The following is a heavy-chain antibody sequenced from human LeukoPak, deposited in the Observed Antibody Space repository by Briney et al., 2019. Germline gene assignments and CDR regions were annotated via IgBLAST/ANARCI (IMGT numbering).Heavy chain of an antibody. CDR2: TDPRDSYT. J-gene: IGHJ6*02. Sequence: GESLMISCKGSGYSITSYWICWVRQMPAKGLEWMGRTDPRDSYTNYSPSFQGHVTISAHKSISTAYLQWSILKASDTAMYYCACTTAAKNYYYYYGMDVWGQGTTVTVSS. D-gene: IGHD2-2*01. CDR3: ACTTAAKNYYYYYGMDV. V-gene: IGHV5-10-1*01. CDR1: GYSITSYW.